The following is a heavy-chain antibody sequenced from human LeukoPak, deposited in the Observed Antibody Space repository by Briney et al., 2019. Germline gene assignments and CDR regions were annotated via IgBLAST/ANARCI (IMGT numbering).Heavy chain of an antibody. V-gene: IGHV1-2*02. CDR1: GYTFTGYY. CDR3: VRPSGRYFDWLRDFDY. J-gene: IGHJ4*02. Sequence: ASVKVSCKASGYTFTGYYMHWVRQAPGQGLEWMGWINPNSGGTNYAQKFQGRVTMTRDTSISTAYMELSRLRSDDTAVYYCVRPSGRYFDWLRDFDYWGQGTLVTVSS. D-gene: IGHD3-9*01. CDR2: INPNSGGT.